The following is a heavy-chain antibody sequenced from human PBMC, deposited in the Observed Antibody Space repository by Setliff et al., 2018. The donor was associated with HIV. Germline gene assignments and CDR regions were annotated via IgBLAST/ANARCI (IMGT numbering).Heavy chain of an antibody. J-gene: IGHJ3*02. CDR2: IYPGDSHT. D-gene: IGHD6-19*01. Sequence: GESLKISCTGSGYSFTSYWIGWVRQMPGKGLEWMGIIYPGDSHTRYSPSFQCQVTISADKSISTAYLQCSSLKASDTAMYYCARSGKAVGSAGLGAFDIWGQGTMVTVSS. CDR1: GYSFTSYW. V-gene: IGHV5-51*01. CDR3: ARSGKAVGSAGLGAFDI.